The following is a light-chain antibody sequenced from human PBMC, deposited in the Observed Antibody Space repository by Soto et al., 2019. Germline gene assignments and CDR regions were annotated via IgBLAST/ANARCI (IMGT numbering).Light chain of an antibody. CDR1: QSISSY. V-gene: IGKV3-11*01. CDR3: QQRSYWLT. J-gene: IGKJ4*01. Sequence: EIVLTQSPATLSLSPWERATLSFRASQSISSYLAWYQQKPGQAPRLLIYDASNRATGTPARFSGSGSGTDFTLTISSLEPEDFAVYYCQQRSYWLTFGEGTKVDNK. CDR2: DAS.